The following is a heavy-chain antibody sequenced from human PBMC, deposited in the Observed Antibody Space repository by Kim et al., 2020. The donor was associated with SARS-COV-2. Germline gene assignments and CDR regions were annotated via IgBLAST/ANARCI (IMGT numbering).Heavy chain of an antibody. CDR2: IYYSGST. V-gene: IGHV4-39*01. CDR3: ARHIAVAGTDY. CDR1: GGSISSSSYY. Sequence: SETLSLTCTVSGGSISSSSYYWGWIRQPPGKGLEWIGSIYYSGSTYYNPSLKSRVTISVDTSKNQFSLKLSSVTAADTALYYCARHIAVAGTDYWGQGTLVTVSS. D-gene: IGHD6-19*01. J-gene: IGHJ4*02.